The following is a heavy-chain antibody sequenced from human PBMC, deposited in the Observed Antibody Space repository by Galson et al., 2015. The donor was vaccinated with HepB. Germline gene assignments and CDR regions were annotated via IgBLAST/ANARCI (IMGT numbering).Heavy chain of an antibody. D-gene: IGHD2-2*01. J-gene: IGHJ6*02. CDR1: GGTFSSYA. V-gene: IGHV1-69*13. Sequence: SVKVSCKASGGTFSSYAISWVRQAPGQGLEWMGGIIPIFGTANYAQKFQGRVTITADESTSTAYMKLSSLRSEDTAVYYCARARGQPLQPNFYHYGMDVWGQGTTVTVSS. CDR2: IIPIFGTA. CDR3: ARARGQPLQPNFYHYGMDV.